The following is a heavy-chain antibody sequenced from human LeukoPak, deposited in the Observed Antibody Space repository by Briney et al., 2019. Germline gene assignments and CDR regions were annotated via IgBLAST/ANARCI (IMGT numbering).Heavy chain of an antibody. CDR3: AKGKGAYCDGDCSSRIFDY. J-gene: IGHJ4*02. D-gene: IGHD2-21*02. CDR2: IRYDGSNK. V-gene: IGHV3-30*02. CDR1: GFTFSSYG. Sequence: PGGSLRLSCAASGFTFSSYGMHWVRQAPGKGLEWVAFIRYDGSNKYYADSVRGRFTISRDNSKNTLNLQMNSLRVEDTAIYYCAKGKGAYCDGDCSSRIFDYWGQGALVTVSS.